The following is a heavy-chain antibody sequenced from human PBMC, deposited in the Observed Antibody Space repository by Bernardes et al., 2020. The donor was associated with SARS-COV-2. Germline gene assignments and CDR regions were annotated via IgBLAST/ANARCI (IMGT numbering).Heavy chain of an antibody. CDR2: IWSAGTT. D-gene: IGHD2-2*01. V-gene: IGHV3-53*01. Sequence: GSLRLSCAASGFTVSTNHMSWVRQAPGKGLEWVSLIWSAGTTSHADSVKGRFAISRDILKNTVYLQINSVRVDDTAIYYCARAPGALPAWFDTWGQGTQVTVSS. CDR3: ARAPGALPAWFDT. J-gene: IGHJ5*02. CDR1: GFTVSTNH.